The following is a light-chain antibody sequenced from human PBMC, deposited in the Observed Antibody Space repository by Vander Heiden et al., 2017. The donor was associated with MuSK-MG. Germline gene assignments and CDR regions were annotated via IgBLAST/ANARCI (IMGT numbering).Light chain of an antibody. CDR1: QSINSY. Sequence: DIQMTQSPSSLSTSVGDRVTITCRASQSINSYLNWYQQKPGKAPKLLSYATSSLQSGVPSRFSGSGSETDFTLTISSLQPEDFATYYCQQSYSTPFTFGPGTKVDIK. J-gene: IGKJ3*01. CDR2: ATS. V-gene: IGKV1-39*01. CDR3: QQSYSTPFT.